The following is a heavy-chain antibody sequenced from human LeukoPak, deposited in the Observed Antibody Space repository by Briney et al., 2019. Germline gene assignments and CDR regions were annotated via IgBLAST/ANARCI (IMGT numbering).Heavy chain of an antibody. CDR3: ARDIVVVPAALAFDI. Sequence: SVKVSCKASGGTFSSYAISWVRQAPGQGLEWMGGIIPIFGTANYAQKFQGRVAITADESTSTAYMELSSLRSEDTAVYYCARDIVVVPAALAFDIWGQGTMVTVSS. D-gene: IGHD2-2*01. CDR1: GGTFSSYA. CDR2: IIPIFGTA. V-gene: IGHV1-69*13. J-gene: IGHJ3*02.